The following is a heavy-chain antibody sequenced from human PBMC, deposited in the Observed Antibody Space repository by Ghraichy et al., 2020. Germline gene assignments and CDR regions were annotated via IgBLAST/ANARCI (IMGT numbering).Heavy chain of an antibody. CDR2: ISGSGGST. Sequence: GGSLRLSCAASGFTFSSYAMSWVRQAPGKGLEWVSAISGSGGSTYYADSVKGRFTISRDNSKNTLYLQMNSLRAEDTAVYYCANYGGYSGYDHWGSYYFDYWGQGTLVTVSS. CDR1: GFTFSSYA. CDR3: ANYGGYSGYDHWGSYYFDY. V-gene: IGHV3-23*01. J-gene: IGHJ4*02. D-gene: IGHD5-12*01.